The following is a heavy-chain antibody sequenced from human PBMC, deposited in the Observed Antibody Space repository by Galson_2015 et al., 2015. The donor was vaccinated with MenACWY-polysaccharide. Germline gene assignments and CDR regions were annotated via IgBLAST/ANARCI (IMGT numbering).Heavy chain of an antibody. Sequence: SVKVSCKASGYTFSSYDINWVRQTTGQRLEWMGWMNPNSGNTGYAQKFQGRVTMTRNTSISTAYMELSSLTSEDTAVYYCARGRRDTAGAAPAAVLLDYWGQGILVTVSA. CDR3: ARGRRDTAGAAPAAVLLDY. V-gene: IGHV1-8*01. D-gene: IGHD5-18*01. J-gene: IGHJ4*02. CDR2: MNPNSGNT. CDR1: GYTFSSYD.